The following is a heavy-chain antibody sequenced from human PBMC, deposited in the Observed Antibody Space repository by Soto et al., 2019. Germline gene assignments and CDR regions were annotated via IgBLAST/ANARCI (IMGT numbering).Heavy chain of an antibody. J-gene: IGHJ4*02. V-gene: IGHV3-30-3*01. Sequence: QVQLVESGGGVVQPGRSLRLSCAASGFTFSSYAMHWVRQAPGKGLEWVAVISYDGSNKYYADSVKGRFTISRDNSKNTLYLQMNSLRAEDTAVYYCARERQLVRTAFYFDYWGQGTLVTVSS. CDR2: ISYDGSNK. CDR1: GFTFSSYA. CDR3: ARERQLVRTAFYFDY. D-gene: IGHD6-6*01.